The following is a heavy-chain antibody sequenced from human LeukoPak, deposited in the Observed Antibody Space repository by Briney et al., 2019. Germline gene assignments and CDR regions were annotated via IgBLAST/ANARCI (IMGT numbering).Heavy chain of an antibody. Sequence: SETLSLTCTVSGGSISSSSYYWGWIRQPPGKGLEWIGSIYYSGSTYYNPSLKSRVTISVDTSKNQFSLKLSSVTAADTAVYYCAIPHHYDSSGYSDYWGQGTLVTVSS. CDR2: IYYSGST. J-gene: IGHJ4*02. V-gene: IGHV4-39*07. CDR1: GGSISSSSYY. CDR3: AIPHHYDSSGYSDY. D-gene: IGHD3-22*01.